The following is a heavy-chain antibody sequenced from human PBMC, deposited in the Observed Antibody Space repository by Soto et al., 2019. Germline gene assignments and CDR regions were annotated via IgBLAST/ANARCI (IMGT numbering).Heavy chain of an antibody. Sequence: EVQLVESGGGLVQPGGSLKLSCAASGFTFSGSAMHWVRQASGKGLEWVGRIRSKANSYATAYAASVKGRFTISRDDSKNTAYLQMNSLKTEDTAVYDCTRQWGAVYGSGGDYTSRLAETYGMDVGGQGTTVTVSS. V-gene: IGHV3-73*02. CDR2: IRSKANSYAT. CDR1: GFTFSGSA. CDR3: TRQWGAVYGSGGDYTSRLAETYGMDV. J-gene: IGHJ6*02. D-gene: IGHD3-10*01.